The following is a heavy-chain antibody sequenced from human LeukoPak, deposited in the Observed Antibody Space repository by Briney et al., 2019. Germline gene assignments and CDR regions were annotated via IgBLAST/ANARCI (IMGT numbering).Heavy chain of an antibody. CDR3: AASPVAAAGTRTYWYFDL. J-gene: IGHJ2*01. D-gene: IGHD6-13*01. CDR2: ISRSSTYI. CDR1: GFTFSTYS. V-gene: IGHV3-21*01. Sequence: TSGGSLRLSCAASGFTFSTYSMNWVRQAPGKGLEWVSSISRSSTYIYYADSVKGRFTISRDNAKNSLYLQMNSLRAEDTAVYYCAASPVAAAGTRTYWYFDLWGRGTLVTVSP.